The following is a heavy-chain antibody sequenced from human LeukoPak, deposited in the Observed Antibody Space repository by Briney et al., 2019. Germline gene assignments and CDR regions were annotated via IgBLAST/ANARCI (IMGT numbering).Heavy chain of an antibody. CDR2: IGSSGGST. J-gene: IGHJ6*02. Sequence: GGSLRLSCAASGFTFSSYAMSLVREAPGKGLEWVSAIGSSGGSTYYADSVKGRFTTSRDNSKNTLYLQVNSLRAEDTAVYYCARAGIMGGITIFGVVTYGMDVWGQGTTVTVSS. D-gene: IGHD3-3*01. CDR1: GFTFSSYA. V-gene: IGHV3-23*01. CDR3: ARAGIMGGITIFGVVTYGMDV.